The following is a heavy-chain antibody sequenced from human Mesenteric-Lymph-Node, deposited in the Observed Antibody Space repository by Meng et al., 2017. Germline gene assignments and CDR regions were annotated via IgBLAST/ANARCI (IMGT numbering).Heavy chain of an antibody. CDR1: GGTFSSYA. V-gene: IGHV1-69*05. CDR3: ATGRNYDILTGYETYYYYGMDV. D-gene: IGHD3-9*01. Sequence: SVKVSCKASGGTFSSYAISWVRQAPGQGLEWMGGIIPIFGTANYAQKFQGRVTITTDESTSTAYMELSSLRSEDTAVYYCATGRNYDILTGYETYYYYGMDVWGQGTTVTVYS. J-gene: IGHJ6*02. CDR2: IIPIFGTA.